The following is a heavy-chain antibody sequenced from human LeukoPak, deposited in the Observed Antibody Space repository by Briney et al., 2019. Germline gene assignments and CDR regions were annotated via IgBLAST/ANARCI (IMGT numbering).Heavy chain of an antibody. J-gene: IGHJ6*03. D-gene: IGHD4-23*01. CDR1: GFTFGNYW. CDR3: ARDLRWQAFYYYYYYYMDV. Sequence: GGSLRLSCAASGFTFGNYWMHWVHQAPGKGLEWVSSISSSSSYIYYADSVKGRFTISRDNAKNSLYLQMNSLRAEDTAVYYCARDLRWQAFYYYYYYYMDVWGKGTTVTISS. CDR2: ISSSSSYI. V-gene: IGHV3-21*01.